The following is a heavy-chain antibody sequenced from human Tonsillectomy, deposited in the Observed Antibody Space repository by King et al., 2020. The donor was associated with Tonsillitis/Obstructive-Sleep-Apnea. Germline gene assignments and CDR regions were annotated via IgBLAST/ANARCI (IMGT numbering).Heavy chain of an antibody. CDR3: ATDRPPYEILTGPDS. D-gene: IGHD3-9*01. CDR1: GFIFSSYA. CDR2: ISFVGSYK. J-gene: IGHJ4*02. Sequence: VQLVESGGGVVQPGRSLRLSCTASGFIFSSYAINWVRQVPGKGLEWVAIISFVGSYKYYGDSVMGRFTISRDNSKKTLYLQMNRLRAEDTAFYFCATDRPPYEILTGPDSWGQGTLVSVCS. V-gene: IGHV3-30*04.